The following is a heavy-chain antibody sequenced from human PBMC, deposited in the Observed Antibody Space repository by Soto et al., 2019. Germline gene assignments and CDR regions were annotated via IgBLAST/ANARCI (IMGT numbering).Heavy chain of an antibody. V-gene: IGHV3-33*01. Sequence: GGSLRLSCAASGFTFSSYGMHWVRQAPGKGLEWVAVIWYDGSNKYYADSVKGRFTISRDNSKNTLYLQMNSLRAEDTAVYYCARRELGYSSSWYGYYYYGMDVWGQGTTVTVS. CDR3: ARRELGYSSSWYGYYYYGMDV. CDR1: GFTFSSYG. J-gene: IGHJ6*02. CDR2: IWYDGSNK. D-gene: IGHD6-13*01.